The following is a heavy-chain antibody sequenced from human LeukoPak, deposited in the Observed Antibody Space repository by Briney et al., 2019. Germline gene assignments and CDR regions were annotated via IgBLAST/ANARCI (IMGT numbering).Heavy chain of an antibody. J-gene: IGHJ6*02. Sequence: SVKVSCKASGGSFSSQAISWVRQAPGQGLEWMGRIIPLFTITNAAQNFQGRVTFTADKSTPTFYMELSSLRSDDTAVYYCARDTSSGRGGMDVWGQGTTVTVSS. D-gene: IGHD3-22*01. CDR3: ARDTSSGRGGMDV. CDR2: IIPLFTIT. CDR1: GGSFSSQA. V-gene: IGHV1-69*04.